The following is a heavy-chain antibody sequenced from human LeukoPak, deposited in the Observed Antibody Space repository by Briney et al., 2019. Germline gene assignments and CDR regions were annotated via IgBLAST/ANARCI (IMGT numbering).Heavy chain of an antibody. D-gene: IGHD6-13*01. V-gene: IGHV3-21*01. J-gene: IGHJ4*02. Sequence: GGSLRLSCAASGFTFSSYSMNWVRQAPGKGLEWVSSISSSSSYIYYADSVKGRFTISRDNAKNSLYLQMNSLRAEDTAVYYCARDRFEIAAAGTLLFDYWGQGTLVTGSS. CDR3: ARDRFEIAAAGTLLFDY. CDR2: ISSSSSYI. CDR1: GFTFSSYS.